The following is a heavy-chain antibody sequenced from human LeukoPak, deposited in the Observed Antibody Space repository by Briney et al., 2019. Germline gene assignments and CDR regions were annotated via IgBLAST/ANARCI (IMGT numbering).Heavy chain of an antibody. V-gene: IGHV3-30*02. CDR2: IRYDGSNK. CDR3: AKDRTALTVTTPDY. Sequence: PGGSLGLSCAAPGFTFSSYGMHWVRQAPGKGLEWVAFIRYDGSNKYYADSVKGRFTISRDNSKNTLYLQMNSLRAEDTAVYYCAKDRTALTVTTPDYWGQGTLVTVSS. D-gene: IGHD4-17*01. CDR1: GFTFSSYG. J-gene: IGHJ4*02.